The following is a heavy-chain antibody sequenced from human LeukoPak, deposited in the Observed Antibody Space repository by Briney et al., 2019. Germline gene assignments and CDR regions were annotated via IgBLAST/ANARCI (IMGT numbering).Heavy chain of an antibody. CDR3: AREESGSLDF. D-gene: IGHD1-26*01. V-gene: IGHV3-33*01. J-gene: IGHJ4*02. CDR1: GFTFSTYG. CDR2: IWYDGSNK. Sequence: GGSLRLSCAASGFTFSTYGMHWVRQAPGKGLEWVAIIWYDGSNKYYADSVKGRFTISRDISKNTLHLQMNGLRADDTAVYYCAREESGSLDFWGQGTLVTVSS.